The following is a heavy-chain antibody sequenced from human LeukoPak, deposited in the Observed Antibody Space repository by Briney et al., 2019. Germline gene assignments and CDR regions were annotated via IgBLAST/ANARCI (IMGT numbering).Heavy chain of an antibody. D-gene: IGHD2-15*01. CDR3: AREKGGVVVVAAYDAFDI. CDR1: GGTFSSYA. J-gene: IGHJ3*02. Sequence: ASVKVSCKASGGTFSSYAISWVRQAPGQGLEWMGRIIPIFGTANYAQKFQGRVTITTDESTSTAYMELSSLRSDDTAVYYCAREKGGVVVVAAYDAFDIWGQGTMVTVSS. V-gene: IGHV1-69*05. CDR2: IIPIFGTA.